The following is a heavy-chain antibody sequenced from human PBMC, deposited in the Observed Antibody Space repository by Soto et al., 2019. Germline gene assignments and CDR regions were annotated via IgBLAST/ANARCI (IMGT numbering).Heavy chain of an antibody. CDR2: ISGSGGST. Sequence: GGSLRLSCAASGFTFSSYAMSWVRQAPGKGLEWVSAISGSGGSTYYADSVKGRFTISRDNSKNTLYLQMNSLRAEDTAVYYCAKQEIAARYYYYYMDVWGKGTTVTVSS. D-gene: IGHD6-6*01. V-gene: IGHV3-23*01. CDR3: AKQEIAARYYYYYMDV. J-gene: IGHJ6*03. CDR1: GFTFSSYA.